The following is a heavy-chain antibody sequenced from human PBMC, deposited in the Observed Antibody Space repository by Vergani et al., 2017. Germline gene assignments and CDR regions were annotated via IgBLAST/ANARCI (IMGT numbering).Heavy chain of an antibody. Sequence: QLQLQESGSGLVKPSQTLSLTCTVSGGSISSGGYYWSWIRQHPGKGLEWIGYIYYSGSTYYNPSLKSRVTISVDTSKNQFSLKLSSVTAADTAVYYCARGDLSPCFDYWGQGTLVTVSS. CDR3: ARGDLSPCFDY. CDR1: GGSISSGGYY. J-gene: IGHJ4*02. CDR2: IYYSGST. V-gene: IGHV4-31*03.